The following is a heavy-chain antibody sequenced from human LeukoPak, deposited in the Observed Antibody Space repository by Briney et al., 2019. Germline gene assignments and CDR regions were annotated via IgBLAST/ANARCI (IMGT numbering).Heavy chain of an antibody. CDR1: GFTFSSYA. V-gene: IGHV3-30-3*01. CDR2: ISYDGSNK. Sequence: GGSLRLSCAASGFTFSSYAMHWVRQAPGKGLEWVAVISYDGSNKYYADSVKGRFTISRDNSKNTLYLQMNSLRAEDTAVYYCAREPDFWSGYHPRIGFDPWGQGTLVTVSS. J-gene: IGHJ5*02. D-gene: IGHD3-3*01. CDR3: AREPDFWSGYHPRIGFDP.